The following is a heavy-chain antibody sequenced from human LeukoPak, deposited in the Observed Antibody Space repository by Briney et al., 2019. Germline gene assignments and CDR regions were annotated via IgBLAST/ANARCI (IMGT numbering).Heavy chain of an antibody. CDR1: GFTFASYA. CDR2: ISGSGGST. D-gene: IGHD3-22*01. CDR3: ARDSDIYDSSGYYGLSYYGMDV. J-gene: IGHJ6*02. V-gene: IGHV3-23*01. Sequence: PGGSLRLSCAASGFTFASYAMTWVRQAPGKRLDWFSAISGSGGSTYYADSVKGRFTISRDNYKNTLYLQMNSLRAEDTAVYYCARDSDIYDSSGYYGLSYYGMDVWGQGTTVTVSS.